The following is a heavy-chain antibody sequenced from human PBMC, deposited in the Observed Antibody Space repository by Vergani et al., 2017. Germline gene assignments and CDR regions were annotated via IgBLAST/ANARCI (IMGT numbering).Heavy chain of an antibody. CDR1: GFTFSSYG. Sequence: QVQLVESGGGVVQPGRSLRLSCAASGFTFSSYGMHWVRQAPGKGLEWVAVIWYDGSNKYYADSVKGRFTSSRDNSKNTLYLQMNSLRAEDTAVYYCAKGGYGSGSAHFDYWGQGTLVTVSS. CDR2: IWYDGSNK. J-gene: IGHJ4*02. D-gene: IGHD3-10*01. CDR3: AKGGYGSGSAHFDY. V-gene: IGHV3-33*06.